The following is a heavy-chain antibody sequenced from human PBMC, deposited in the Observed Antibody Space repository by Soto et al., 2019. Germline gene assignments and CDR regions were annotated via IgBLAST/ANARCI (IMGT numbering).Heavy chain of an antibody. CDR1: GFTFSSYA. Sequence: GGSLRLSCAASGFTFSSYAMSWVRQAPGKGLEWVSAISGSGGSTYYADSVKGRFTISRDNSKNTLYLQMNSLRAEDTAVYHCAKDLQNIVVVPAAMFVPGYWGQGTLVTVS. D-gene: IGHD2-2*01. V-gene: IGHV3-23*01. CDR3: AKDLQNIVVVPAAMFVPGY. J-gene: IGHJ4*02. CDR2: ISGSGGST.